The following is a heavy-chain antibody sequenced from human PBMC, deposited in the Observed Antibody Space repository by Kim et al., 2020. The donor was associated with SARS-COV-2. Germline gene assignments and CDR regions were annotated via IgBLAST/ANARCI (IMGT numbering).Heavy chain of an antibody. V-gene: IGHV4-59*01. Sequence: NNPSLKSRVTISLETSKNQFSLKLYSVTAADTAVYYCARDASGFYTNGYDYWGQGILVTVSS. J-gene: IGHJ4*02. D-gene: IGHD2-8*01. CDR3: ARDASGFYTNGYDY.